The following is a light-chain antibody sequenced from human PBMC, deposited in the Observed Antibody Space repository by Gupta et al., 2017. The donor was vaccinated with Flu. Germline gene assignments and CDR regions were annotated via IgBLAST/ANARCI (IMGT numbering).Light chain of an antibody. CDR3: QGKDDENDHYV. CDR2: DDN. CDR1: GIGSKT. V-gene: IGLV3-21*02. J-gene: IGLJ1*01. Sequence: QTPTGTCRGNGIGSKTVHWYQQQPGQAPVLVVHDDNDRPSGVPERFSGSNSGNTNTVTITSVGAEDEDEYYYQGKDDENDHYVFGTGTRVTVL.